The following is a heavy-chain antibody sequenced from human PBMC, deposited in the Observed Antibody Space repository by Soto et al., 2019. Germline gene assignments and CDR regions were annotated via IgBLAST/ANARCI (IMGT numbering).Heavy chain of an antibody. CDR1: GFTFSSYA. D-gene: IGHD2-15*01. CDR2: ISGSGGST. V-gene: IGHV3-23*01. CDR3: AKDYCSGGSCYFDY. J-gene: IGHJ4*02. Sequence: PGGSLRLSCAVSGFTFSSYAMSWVRQAPGKGLEWVSAISGSGGSTYYADSVKGRFTISRDNSKNTLYLQMNSLRAEDTAVYYCAKDYCSGGSCYFDYWGQGTLVTVSS.